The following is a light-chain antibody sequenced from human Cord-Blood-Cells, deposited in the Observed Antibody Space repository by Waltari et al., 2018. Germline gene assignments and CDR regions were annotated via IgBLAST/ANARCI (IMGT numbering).Light chain of an antibody. CDR2: DVS. J-gene: IGLJ2*01. Sequence: QSALTEPASVSGSPGQSITISCTGTSSDFGGYNYVSWYRQHPGKAPKLMLYDVSKGRSGVSNRFAGSKSGNTASLTNSGLQAEDDADYYCSSYTSSSTVVFGGGTKLTVL. CDR1: SSDFGGYNY. CDR3: SSYTSSSTVV. V-gene: IGLV2-14*01.